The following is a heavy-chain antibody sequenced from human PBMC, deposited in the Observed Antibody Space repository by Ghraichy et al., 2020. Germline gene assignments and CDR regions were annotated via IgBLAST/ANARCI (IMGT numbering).Heavy chain of an antibody. V-gene: IGHV3-72*01. CDR1: GFTFSDHY. Sequence: GESLNISCAASGFTFSDHYMDWVRQAPGKGLEWVGRTRNKANSYSIEYAASVKGRFTISRDDSKNSLYLQMNSLKTEDTAVYYCARSASYYPFDYWGQGTLVTVSS. J-gene: IGHJ4*02. CDR3: ARSASYYPFDY. D-gene: IGHD1-26*01. CDR2: TRNKANSYSI.